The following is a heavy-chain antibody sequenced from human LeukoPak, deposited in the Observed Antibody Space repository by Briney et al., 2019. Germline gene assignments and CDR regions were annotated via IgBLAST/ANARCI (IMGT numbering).Heavy chain of an antibody. CDR3: AKDPHYGSGSYYDY. D-gene: IGHD3-10*01. CDR1: GFTFSSYA. V-gene: IGHV3-23*01. CDR2: ISGSGGST. J-gene: IGHJ4*02. Sequence: PGGSLRLSCAASGFTFSSYAMSWVRQAPGKGLEWVSAISGSGGSTYYADSVKGRFTISRDNSKNTLYLQMNSLRAEDTAVYYCAKDPHYGSGSYYDYWGQGTLVTVSS.